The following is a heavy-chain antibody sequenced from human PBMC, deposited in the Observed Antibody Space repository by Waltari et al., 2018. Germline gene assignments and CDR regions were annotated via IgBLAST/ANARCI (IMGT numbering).Heavy chain of an antibody. CDR1: GGTFSSYA. CDR3: ASLSWGSSSWSPLSPDRYNWFDP. V-gene: IGHV1-69*08. CDR2: IIPIFGTA. Sequence: QVQLVQSGAEVKKPGSSVKVSCKASGGTFSSYAISWVRQAPGQGPEWMGRIIPIFGTANYAQKFQGRVTITADKSTSTAYMELSSLRSEDTAVYYCASLSWGSSSWSPLSPDRYNWFDPWGQGTLVTVSS. J-gene: IGHJ5*02. D-gene: IGHD6-13*01.